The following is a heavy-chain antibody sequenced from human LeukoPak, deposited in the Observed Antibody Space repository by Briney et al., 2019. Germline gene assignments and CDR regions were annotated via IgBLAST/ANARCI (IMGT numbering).Heavy chain of an antibody. CDR2: IKSDGSEK. D-gene: IGHD3-16*01. Sequence: PGGSPRLSCAPSGFTFSGYWMSWVRQAPGKGLEWVANIKSDGSEKYYVDSVKGRFTISRDNAKNSLYLQMNSLRPEDTAVYYCARISRYGLDYWGQGTLVTVSS. CDR1: GFTFSGYW. V-gene: IGHV3-7*04. CDR3: ARISRYGLDY. J-gene: IGHJ4*02.